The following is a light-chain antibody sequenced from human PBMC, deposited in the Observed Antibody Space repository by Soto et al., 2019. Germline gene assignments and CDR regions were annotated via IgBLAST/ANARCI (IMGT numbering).Light chain of an antibody. CDR3: SSYTSSSTVV. J-gene: IGLJ2*01. CDR2: DVS. CDR1: SSDVGGYNY. Sequence: QSAPTQPASVSGSPGQSITISCTGTSSDVGGYNYVSWYQQHPGKAPKLMIYDVSNGPSGVSNRFSGSKSGNTASLTISGLQAEDEADYYCSSYTSSSTVVFGGGTKVTVL. V-gene: IGLV2-14*01.